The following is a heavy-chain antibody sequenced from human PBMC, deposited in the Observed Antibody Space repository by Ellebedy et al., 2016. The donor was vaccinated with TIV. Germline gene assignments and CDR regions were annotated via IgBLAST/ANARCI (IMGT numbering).Heavy chain of an antibody. Sequence: SETLSLTXAVYGGSFSGYYWSWIRQPPGKGLEWIGEINHSGSTNYNPSLKSRVTISVDTSKNQFSLKLSSVTAADTAVYYCARGGIAAGNFDYWGQGTLVTVSS. J-gene: IGHJ4*02. D-gene: IGHD6-13*01. CDR1: GGSFSGYY. V-gene: IGHV4-34*01. CDR3: ARGGIAAGNFDY. CDR2: INHSGST.